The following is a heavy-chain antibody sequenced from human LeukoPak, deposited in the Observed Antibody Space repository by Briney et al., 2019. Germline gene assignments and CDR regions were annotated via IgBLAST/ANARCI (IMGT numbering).Heavy chain of an antibody. CDR1: GFTVADYG. J-gene: IGHJ4*02. CDR2: INWNGGST. Sequence: GRSRSLSCAASGFTVADYGMSWVRQGPGKGLEGVSGINWNGGSTVSADSVKGRFTISRDNAKNSRYLQMDSLRAEDTAVYYCAKFRDFDYWGQGTLATVSS. CDR3: AKFRDFDY. V-gene: IGHV3-20*04. D-gene: IGHD5-24*01.